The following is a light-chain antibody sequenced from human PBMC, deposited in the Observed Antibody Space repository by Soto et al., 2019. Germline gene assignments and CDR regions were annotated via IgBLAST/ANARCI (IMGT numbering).Light chain of an antibody. CDR3: QQYGSSST. CDR2: GAS. CDR1: QSFSSSY. V-gene: IGKV3-20*01. Sequence: EIVLTQSAGTLSLSPGERATLSCRASQSFSSSYLAWYQQKPGQAPRLLIYGASSRPTGIPDRFSGSGSGTDFTLTISRLEPEDFAVYYCQQYGSSSTFGQGTRLEI. J-gene: IGKJ5*01.